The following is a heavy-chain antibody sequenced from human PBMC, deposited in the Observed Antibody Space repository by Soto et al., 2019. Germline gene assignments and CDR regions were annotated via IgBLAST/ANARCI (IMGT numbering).Heavy chain of an antibody. CDR2: IWYDGSNK. CDR1: GFTFSSYG. D-gene: IGHD5-18*01. Sequence: GVSLRLSCAASGFTFSSYGMHWVRQAPGKGLEWVAVIWYDGSNKYYADSVKGRFTISRDNSKNTLYLQMNSLRAEDTAVYYCARDSLLRYSYGYYPTQAPDYWGQGTLVNVSS. CDR3: ARDSLLRYSYGYYPTQAPDY. J-gene: IGHJ4*02. V-gene: IGHV3-33*01.